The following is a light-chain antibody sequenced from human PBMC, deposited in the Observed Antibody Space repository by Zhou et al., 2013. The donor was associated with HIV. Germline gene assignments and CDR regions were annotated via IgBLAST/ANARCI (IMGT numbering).Light chain of an antibody. J-gene: IGKJ1*01. CDR3: QQYGSSPRT. Sequence: EIVLTQSPAILSLSPGERATLSCRASQSIGTELAWYQRKHGQAPRLLIYGASSRATGIPDRFSGSGSGTDFTLTISRLEPEDSAVYYCQQYGSSPRTFGQGTKVEIK. CDR1: QSIGTE. CDR2: GAS. V-gene: IGKV3-20*01.